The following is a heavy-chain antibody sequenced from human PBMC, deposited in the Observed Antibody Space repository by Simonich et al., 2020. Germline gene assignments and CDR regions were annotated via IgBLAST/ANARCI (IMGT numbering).Heavy chain of an antibody. CDR1: GGSISSYY. CDR2: IYYSGST. V-gene: IGHV4-59*12. Sequence: QVQLQESGPGLVKPSETLSLTCTVSGGSISSYYWSWIWQPPGKGLEWIGYIYYSGSTNYNPSLKSRVTISVDTSKNQFSRKLSSVTAADTAVYYCARGGRYCSSTSCYYYYYYMDVWGKGTTVTVSS. J-gene: IGHJ6*03. CDR3: ARGGRYCSSTSCYYYYYYMDV. D-gene: IGHD2-2*01.